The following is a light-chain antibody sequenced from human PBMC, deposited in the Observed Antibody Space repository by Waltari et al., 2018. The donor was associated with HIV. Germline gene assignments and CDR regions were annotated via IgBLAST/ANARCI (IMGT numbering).Light chain of an antibody. CDR3: QGWDSSTDVV. CDR1: KLGNKY. V-gene: IGLV3-1*01. CDR2: QDN. Sequence: SYELTQPPSVSVSPGQTASITCSGDKLGNKYACWYQQKPGQSPVLVIYQDNQRPSGIPERFSGSDSGNTATLTVSGAQAMDEADYYGQGWDSSTDVVFGGGTKLTVL. J-gene: IGLJ2*01.